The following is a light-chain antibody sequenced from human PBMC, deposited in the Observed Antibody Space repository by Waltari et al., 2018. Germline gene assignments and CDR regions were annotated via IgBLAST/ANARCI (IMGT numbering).Light chain of an antibody. CDR1: QTINSNY. CDR2: STS. J-gene: IGKJ1*01. Sequence: EIVLTQSPGTLSLSPGERATLSCRASQTINSNYLAWYQHKPGQAPRLLIYSTSSRATGIPDRVSGGGAGTDFTLTISRLEPEDFAMYYCQQFDDSPPSWTFGQGTKVEIK. CDR3: QQFDDSPPSWT. V-gene: IGKV3-20*01.